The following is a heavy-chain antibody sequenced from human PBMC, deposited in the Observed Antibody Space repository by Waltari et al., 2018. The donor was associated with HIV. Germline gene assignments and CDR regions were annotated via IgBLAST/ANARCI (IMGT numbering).Heavy chain of an antibody. J-gene: IGHJ4*02. V-gene: IGHV3-7*04. CDR2: MREDGSRK. D-gene: IGHD3-10*01. CDR3: ARGGFYGSGSKVN. CDR1: GFTFSGYW. Sequence: EVQLVESGGGLVQPGGSLRLSCAASGFTFSGYWMSWVRQAPGKGGGGGTKMREDGSRKGEVDSVNGRFSIARDNAGNSLYRQMNSLRAEDTAVYYCARGGFYGSGSKVNWGQGTLVTVSS.